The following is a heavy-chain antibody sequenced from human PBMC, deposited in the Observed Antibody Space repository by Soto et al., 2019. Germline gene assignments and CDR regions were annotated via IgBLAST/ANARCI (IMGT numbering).Heavy chain of an antibody. CDR3: AIVDMVRGASYDY. CDR1: GGSISSYY. V-gene: IGHV4-59*01. D-gene: IGHD3-10*01. Sequence: PSETLSLTCTVSGGSISSYYWSWIRQPPGKGLEWIGYIYYSGSTNYNPSLKSRVTISVDTSKNQFSLKLSSVTAADTAVYYCAIVDMVRGASYDYWGQGTLVTVSS. J-gene: IGHJ4*02. CDR2: IYYSGST.